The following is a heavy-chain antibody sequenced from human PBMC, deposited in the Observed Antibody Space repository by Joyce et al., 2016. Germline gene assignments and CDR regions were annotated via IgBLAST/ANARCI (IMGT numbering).Heavy chain of an antibody. CDR2: IDPRGSYT. CDR3: ARHVTDWFDP. Sequence: EVQLVQSGAEVKKPGESLRISCKGSGYSFTSHWISWVRQMPGKGLAWMGRIDPRGSYTDYSPSFEGHVTISVDKTISAAYLQWSSLRASDTAIYYCARHVTDWFDPWGQGTLVTVSS. V-gene: IGHV5-10-1*03. CDR1: GYSFTSHW. J-gene: IGHJ5*02. D-gene: IGHD3-10*02.